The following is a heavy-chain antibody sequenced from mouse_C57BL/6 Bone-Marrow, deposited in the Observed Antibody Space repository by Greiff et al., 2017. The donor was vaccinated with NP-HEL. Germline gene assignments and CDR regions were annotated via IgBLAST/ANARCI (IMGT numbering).Heavy chain of an antibody. CDR1: GFTFSNYW. J-gene: IGHJ3*01. V-gene: IGHV6-3*01. D-gene: IGHD2-4*01. CDR3: TAPLYYDYDGEFAY. CDR2: IRLKSDNYAT. Sequence: EVKLEESGGGLVQPGGSMKLSCVASGFTFSNYWMNWVRQSPEKGLEWVAQIRLKSDNYATHYAESVKGRFTISRDDSKSSVYLQMNNLRAEDTGIYYCTAPLYYDYDGEFAYWGQGTLVTVSA.